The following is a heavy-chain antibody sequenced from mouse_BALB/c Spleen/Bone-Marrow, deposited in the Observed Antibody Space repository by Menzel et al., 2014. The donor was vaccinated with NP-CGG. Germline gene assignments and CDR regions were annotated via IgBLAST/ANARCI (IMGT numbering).Heavy chain of an antibody. D-gene: IGHD2-4*01. V-gene: IGHV5-6-3*01. CDR3: TSLSSMITAAWFAY. CDR2: IKSNGGST. J-gene: IGHJ3*01. CDR1: GFTFSSYG. Sequence: EVKAVESGGGLVQPGGSLKLSCAASGFTFSSYGMSWVRQNIDKRLELVATIKSNGGSTYYPDSVKGRFSISRDNAKNTLYLQMSSLKSEDTAMYYCTSLSSMITAAWFAYWGQGTLVTISA.